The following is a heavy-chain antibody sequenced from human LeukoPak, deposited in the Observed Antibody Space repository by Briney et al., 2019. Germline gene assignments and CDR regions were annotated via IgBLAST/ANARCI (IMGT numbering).Heavy chain of an antibody. CDR2: IKPSSGST. CDR3: MREAANTCIFDF. J-gene: IGHJ4*02. D-gene: IGHD2-2*02. CDR1: GYTFTTYY. V-gene: IGHV1-46*01. Sequence: TSVKVSCKASGYTFTTYYIHWVRQAPGQGLEYMGIIKPSSGSTHYAQKFRGRVTMTRDTSTSTVYMELSSLRSEDTAMYYCMREAANTCIFDFWGQGTLVTVSS.